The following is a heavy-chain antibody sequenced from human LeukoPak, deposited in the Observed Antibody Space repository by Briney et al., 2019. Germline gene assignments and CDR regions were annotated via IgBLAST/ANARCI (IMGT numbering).Heavy chain of an antibody. J-gene: IGHJ6*02. V-gene: IGHV1-2*02. Sequence: ASVKVSCKASGYTFTGYYMHWVRQAPGQGLEWMGWINPNSGGTNYAQKFQGRVTMTRDTSISTDYMELSRLRSDDTAVYYCAGGYYYDSSGPYGMDVWGQGTTVTVSS. D-gene: IGHD3-22*01. CDR2: INPNSGGT. CDR1: GYTFTGYY. CDR3: AGGYYYDSSGPYGMDV.